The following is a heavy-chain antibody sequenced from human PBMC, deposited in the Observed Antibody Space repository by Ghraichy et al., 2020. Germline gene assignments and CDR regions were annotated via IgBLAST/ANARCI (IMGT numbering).Heavy chain of an antibody. Sequence: LSLTCAASGFTFSSYAMHWVRQAPGKGLEYVSAISSNGGSTYYANSVKGRFTISRDNSKNTLYLQMGSLRAEDMAVYYCARAYYDSSGSPFGAFDIWGQGTMVTVSS. J-gene: IGHJ3*02. D-gene: IGHD3-22*01. V-gene: IGHV3-64*01. CDR1: GFTFSSYA. CDR3: ARAYYDSSGSPFGAFDI. CDR2: ISSNGGST.